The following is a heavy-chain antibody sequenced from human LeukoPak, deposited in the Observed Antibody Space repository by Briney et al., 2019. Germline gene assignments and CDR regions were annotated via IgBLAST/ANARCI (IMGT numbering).Heavy chain of an antibody. Sequence: GGSLRLSCAASGFTVSSYWMSWVRQAPGKGLEWVATINPDGSEKYYVDSVKGRFTFSRDNAKNSLYLQMNSLRAEDTAVYYCARDVLDYWGQGTLVTVSS. V-gene: IGHV3-7*01. J-gene: IGHJ4*02. CDR1: GFTVSSYW. CDR3: ARDVLDY. D-gene: IGHD3-10*02. CDR2: INPDGSEK.